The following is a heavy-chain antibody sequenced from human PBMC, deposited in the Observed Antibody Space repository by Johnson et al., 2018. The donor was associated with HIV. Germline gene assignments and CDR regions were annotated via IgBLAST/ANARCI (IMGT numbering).Heavy chain of an antibody. CDR1: GFTFSTYG. Sequence: QVLLVESGGGVVQPGRSLRLSCAASGFTFSTYGMHWVRQAPGKGLEWVAVTSYDGGNKYYADSVKGRLTISRDNSKNTVYLQMNSLRAEDTAVYYCARDLVVGATPDHDAFDIWGQGTMVTVSS. J-gene: IGHJ3*02. D-gene: IGHD1-26*01. CDR2: TSYDGGNK. CDR3: ARDLVVGATPDHDAFDI. V-gene: IGHV3-30*19.